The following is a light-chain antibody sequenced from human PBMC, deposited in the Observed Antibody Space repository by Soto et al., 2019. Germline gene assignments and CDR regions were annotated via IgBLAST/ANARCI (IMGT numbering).Light chain of an antibody. J-gene: IGLJ3*02. CDR3: QSYDISLSGVV. CDR2: DNT. V-gene: IGLV1-40*01. Sequence: QSVLTQPPSVSGAPGQSITISCTGSSSNIGADYDVHWYQQRPGSSPKLLIFDNTNRPSGVPDRFSGSKSGTSASLAITGLQAEDEADYYCQSYDISLSGVVFGGGTQLTVL. CDR1: SSNIGADYD.